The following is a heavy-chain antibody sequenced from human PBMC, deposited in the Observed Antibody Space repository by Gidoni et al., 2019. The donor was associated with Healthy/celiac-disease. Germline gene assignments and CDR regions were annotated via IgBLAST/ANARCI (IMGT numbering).Heavy chain of an antibody. CDR3: AREECWSYTFDY. Sequence: QVQLQQWGAGLLKPSETLSLTCAVYGGSFSGYYWSWIRQPPGKGLEWIGEINHSGSTNYNPSLKSRVTISVDTSKNQFSLKLRSVTAADTAVYYCAREECWSYTFDYWGQGTLVTVSS. CDR1: GGSFSGYY. D-gene: IGHD1-26*01. V-gene: IGHV4-34*01. CDR2: INHSGST. J-gene: IGHJ4*02.